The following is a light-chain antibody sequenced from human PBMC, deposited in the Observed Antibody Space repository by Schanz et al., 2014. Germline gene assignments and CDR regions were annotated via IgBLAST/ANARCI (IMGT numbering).Light chain of an antibody. CDR1: QTISSSY. CDR3: QQYGRSSWT. Sequence: EIVLTQSPGTLSMSPGERATLSCRASQTISSSYLAWYQQKAGQAPRLLIYGASSRATGIPDRFSGSGSETDFTLTISRLEPEDFAVYYCQQYGRSSWTFGQGTKVEV. CDR2: GAS. J-gene: IGKJ1*01. V-gene: IGKV3-20*01.